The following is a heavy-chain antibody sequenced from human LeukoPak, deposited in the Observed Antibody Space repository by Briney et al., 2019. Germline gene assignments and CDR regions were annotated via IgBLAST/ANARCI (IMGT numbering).Heavy chain of an antibody. CDR2: IWYDGSNK. V-gene: IGHV3-33*01. D-gene: IGHD6-13*01. Sequence: GRSLRLSCAASGFTFSSYGMHWVRQAPGKGLEWVAVIWYDGSNKYYADSVKGRFTISRDNSKNTLYLQMNSLRAEDTAVYYCARGAAAGTYNWFDPWGQGTLVTVS. CDR3: ARGAAAGTYNWFDP. J-gene: IGHJ5*02. CDR1: GFTFSSYG.